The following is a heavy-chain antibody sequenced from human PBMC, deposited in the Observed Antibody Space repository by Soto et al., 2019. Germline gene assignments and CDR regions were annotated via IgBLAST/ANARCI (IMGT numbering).Heavy chain of an antibody. CDR1: GFTLGTYS. CDR2: ISYDGNKK. Sequence: GGSLRLSCAASGFTLGTYSMHWVRQAPGKGLEWVAVISYDGNKKYYEDSVKGRFSISRDTSNNTLYLQMNSLRTEDTAVYYCARSVAVAALDYWGQGTLVTVSS. CDR3: ARSVAVAALDY. D-gene: IGHD6-19*01. V-gene: IGHV3-30-3*01. J-gene: IGHJ4*02.